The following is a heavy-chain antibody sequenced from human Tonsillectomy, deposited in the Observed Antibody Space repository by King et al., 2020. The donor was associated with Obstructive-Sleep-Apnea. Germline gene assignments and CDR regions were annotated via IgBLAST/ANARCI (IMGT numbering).Heavy chain of an antibody. J-gene: IGHJ6*02. CDR2: IRSKRDGGTA. CDR3: SSSFLALKGDYYGVDV. Sequence: VQLVESGGGLVQPGRSLGLSCAASGVTFGDYAVSWFRQAPGEGVEWVGVIRSKRDGGTAQFSASVKGRFTISRDDSKNTAYLPMNSLTTEDTAVYCCSSSFLALKGDYYGVDVWGQGTTVTVSS. D-gene: IGHD2/OR15-2a*01. V-gene: IGHV3-49*03. CDR1: GVTFGDYA.